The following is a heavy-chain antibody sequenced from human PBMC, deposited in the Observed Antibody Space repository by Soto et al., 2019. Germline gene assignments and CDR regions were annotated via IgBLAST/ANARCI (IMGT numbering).Heavy chain of an antibody. D-gene: IGHD2-15*01. CDR1: GYIFTAYS. CDR2: VNPSGGST. Sequence: AASVKVSCKASGYIFTAYSMHWVRRAPGQGLEWMGVVNPSGGSTNYAQKFQGRITMTRDTSTSTVYMDLSSLTSEDTAVYYCAREENCSDGICYSEYFQRWGQGTLVTVSS. V-gene: IGHV1-46*01. CDR3: AREENCSDGICYSEYFQR. J-gene: IGHJ1*01.